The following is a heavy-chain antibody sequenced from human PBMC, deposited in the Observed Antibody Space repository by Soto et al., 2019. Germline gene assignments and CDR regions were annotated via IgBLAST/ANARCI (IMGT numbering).Heavy chain of an antibody. CDR1: GYSFTSYW. J-gene: IGHJ3*02. CDR2: IYPGDSDT. Sequence: GESLKISCKGSGYSFTSYWIGWVRQMPGKGLEWKGIIYPGDSDTRYSPSFQGQVTISADKSISTAYLKWSSLKASDTAMYYCATPPYSDAFDIWGQGTMVTVSS. D-gene: IGHD2-15*01. V-gene: IGHV5-51*01. CDR3: ATPPYSDAFDI.